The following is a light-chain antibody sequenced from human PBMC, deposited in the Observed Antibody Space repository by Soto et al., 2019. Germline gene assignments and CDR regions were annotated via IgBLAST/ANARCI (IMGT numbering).Light chain of an antibody. CDR2: GAS. J-gene: IGKJ1*01. Sequence: EIVLTQSPGTLSLSPGERATLSCRASQNVANNYLAWFRQKPGQTPRLLIYGASSRAAGIPDRFSGSGSGTDFTLTISRLEPEDFAVFYCQQYGTSPWTFGHGTKVDIK. V-gene: IGKV3-20*01. CDR1: QNVANNY. CDR3: QQYGTSPWT.